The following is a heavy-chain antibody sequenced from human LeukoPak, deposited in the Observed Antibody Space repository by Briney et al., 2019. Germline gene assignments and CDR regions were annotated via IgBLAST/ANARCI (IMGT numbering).Heavy chain of an antibody. CDR3: ARGGLELRRDFDY. D-gene: IGHD1-7*01. CDR2: ISAYNGNT. V-gene: IGHV1-18*04. CDR1: GYTFTGYY. Sequence: ASVKVSCKASGYTFTGYYMHWVRQAPGQGLEWMGWISAYNGNTNYSQKLQGRVTMTTDTSTSTAYMELRSLRSDDTAVYYCARGGLELRRDFDYWGQGTLVTVSS. J-gene: IGHJ4*02.